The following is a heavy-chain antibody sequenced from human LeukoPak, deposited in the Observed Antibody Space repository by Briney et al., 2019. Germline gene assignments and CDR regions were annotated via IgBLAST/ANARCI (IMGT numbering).Heavy chain of an antibody. CDR2: ISYDGSNK. CDR1: GFTFSSYG. Sequence: QTGGSLRLSCAASGFTFSSYGMHWVRQAPGKGLEWVAVISYDGSNKYYADSVKGRFTISRDNSKNTLYLQMNSLRAEDTAVYYCAKLAYGLDYWGQGTLVTVSS. CDR3: AKLAYGLDY. V-gene: IGHV3-30*18. J-gene: IGHJ4*02. D-gene: IGHD4-17*01.